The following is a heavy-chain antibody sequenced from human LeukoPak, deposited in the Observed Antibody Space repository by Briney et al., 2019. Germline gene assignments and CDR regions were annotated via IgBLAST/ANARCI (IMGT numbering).Heavy chain of an antibody. CDR2: ISAYNGNT. CDR3: ARDNWPAVAAPPSY. V-gene: IGHV1-18*01. Sequence: ASVKVSCKASGYTFTSYGIRWVRQAPGQGLEWMGWISAYNGNTNYAQKLQGRVTMTTDTSTSTAYMELRSLRSDDTAVYYCARDNWPAVAAPPSYWGQGTLVTVSS. J-gene: IGHJ4*02. D-gene: IGHD2-15*01. CDR1: GYTFTSYG.